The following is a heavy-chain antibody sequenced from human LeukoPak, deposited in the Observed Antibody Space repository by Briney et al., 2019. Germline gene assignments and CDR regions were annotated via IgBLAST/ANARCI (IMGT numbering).Heavy chain of an antibody. D-gene: IGHD1-26*01. CDR3: ARDYSGSYDSYDY. V-gene: IGHV1-69*04. Sequence: GASVKVSCKASGGTFSSYTISWVRQAPGQGLEWMGRIIPILGIANYAQKFQGRVTITADKYTSTAYMELSRLRSEDTAVYYCARDYSGSYDSYDYWGQGTLVTVSS. CDR2: IIPILGIA. CDR1: GGTFSSYT. J-gene: IGHJ4*02.